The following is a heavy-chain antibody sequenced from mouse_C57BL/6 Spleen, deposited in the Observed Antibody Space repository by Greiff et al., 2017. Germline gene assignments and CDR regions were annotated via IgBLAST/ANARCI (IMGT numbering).Heavy chain of an antibody. CDR1: GYTFTSYW. Sequence: QVQLQQPGTELVKPGASVKLSCKASGYTFTSYWMHWVKQRPGQGLEWIGNINPSNGGTNYNEKVKSKGTLTVDKSSSTAYMQLSSLTSEDSAVYYCARESDYDYDDYAMDYWGQGTSVTVSS. CDR3: ARESDYDYDDYAMDY. V-gene: IGHV1-53*01. J-gene: IGHJ4*01. CDR2: INPSNGGT. D-gene: IGHD2-4*01.